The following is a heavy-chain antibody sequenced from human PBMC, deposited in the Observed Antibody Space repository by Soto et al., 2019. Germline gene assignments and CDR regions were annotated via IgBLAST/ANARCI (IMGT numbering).Heavy chain of an antibody. J-gene: IGHJ3*02. Sequence: QVQLVQSGAEVKKPGASEKVSCKASGYTFTSYAMHWVRQAPGQRLEWMGWINAGNGNTKYSQKFQGRVTITRDTAASTAYMALSSLRSEDTAVYYCASGSWYDAFDIWGQGTMVTVSS. D-gene: IGHD6-13*01. CDR2: INAGNGNT. CDR1: GYTFTSYA. V-gene: IGHV1-3*01. CDR3: ASGSWYDAFDI.